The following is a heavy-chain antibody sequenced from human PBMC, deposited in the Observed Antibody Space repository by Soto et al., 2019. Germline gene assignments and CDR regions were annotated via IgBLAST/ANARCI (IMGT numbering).Heavy chain of an antibody. Sequence: EVQLLDSGGGLVQPGGSLRLSCAASGFTFSSYAMTWVRQAPGMGLEWVSTISVSGFGTYYADSVKGRFTISRDNSKNAQDRQMNSLRAQDTAVYYCAKLGYCSSTRCSTFHLWGQGTPVTVSS. CDR3: AKLGYCSSTRCSTFHL. CDR2: ISVSGFGT. J-gene: IGHJ5*02. D-gene: IGHD2-2*01. V-gene: IGHV3-23*01. CDR1: GFTFSSYA.